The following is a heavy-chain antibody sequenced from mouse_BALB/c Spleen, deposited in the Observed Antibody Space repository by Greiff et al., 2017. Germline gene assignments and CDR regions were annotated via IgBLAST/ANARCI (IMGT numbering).Heavy chain of an antibody. Sequence: QVQLQQSGAELVMPGASVKMSCKASGYTFTDYWMHWVKQRPGQGLEWIGAIDTSDSYTSYNQKFKGKATLTVDESSSTAYMQLSSLTSEDSAVYYCVLRLREDYAMDYWGQGTSVTVSS. V-gene: IGHV1-69*01. CDR2: IDTSDSYT. CDR3: VLRLREDYAMDY. J-gene: IGHJ4*01. D-gene: IGHD1-2*01. CDR1: GYTFTDYW.